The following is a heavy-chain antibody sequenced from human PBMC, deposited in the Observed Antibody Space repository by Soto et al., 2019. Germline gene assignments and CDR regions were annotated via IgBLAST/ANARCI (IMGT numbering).Heavy chain of an antibody. Sequence: PGGSLRLSCAASGFTFSSYTMNWVRRAPGKGLEWVSSISSTSADTYYADSVKGRFTISRDNAKNTMYLQMNSLRADDTAMDYCASDPTPATDFHWFDPWGQGTRVTVSS. CDR2: ISSTSADT. V-gene: IGHV3-21*03. CDR3: ASDPTPATDFHWFDP. CDR1: GFTFSSYT. J-gene: IGHJ5*02. D-gene: IGHD2-2*01.